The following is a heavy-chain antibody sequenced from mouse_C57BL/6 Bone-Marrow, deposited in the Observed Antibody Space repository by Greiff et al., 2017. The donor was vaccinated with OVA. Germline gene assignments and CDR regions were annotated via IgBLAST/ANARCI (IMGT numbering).Heavy chain of an antibody. J-gene: IGHJ4*01. Sequence: VQLQQSGAELVRPGASVKLSCTASGFNIKDDYMHWVKQRPEQGLEWIGWIDPENGDTEYASKFLGKATITADTSSNTAYLQLSILTSENTAVYYCTITTVVTPNYWGQGTSVTVSA. D-gene: IGHD1-1*01. CDR2: IDPENGDT. V-gene: IGHV14-4*01. CDR1: GFNIKDDY. CDR3: TITTVVTPNY.